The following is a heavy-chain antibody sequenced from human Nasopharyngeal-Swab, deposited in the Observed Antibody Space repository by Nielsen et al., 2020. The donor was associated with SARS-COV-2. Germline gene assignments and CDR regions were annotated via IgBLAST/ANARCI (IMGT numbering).Heavy chain of an antibody. Sequence: VRQMPGKGLQWMGRIDPSDSYAKYSPSFEGHVTFAADKSIGTVYLQWSSLRASGTAMYYCARLPYSSTSYYALDSWGQGTLVTVSS. V-gene: IGHV5-10-1*01. CDR3: ARLPYSSTSYYALDS. CDR2: IDPSDSYA. D-gene: IGHD2-2*01. J-gene: IGHJ5*01.